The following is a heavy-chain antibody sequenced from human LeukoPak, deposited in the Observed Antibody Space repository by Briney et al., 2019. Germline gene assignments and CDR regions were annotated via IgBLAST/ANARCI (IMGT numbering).Heavy chain of an antibody. V-gene: IGHV4-39*01. CDR1: GGSISSSSYY. D-gene: IGHD2-2*01. Sequence: SETLSLTCTVSGGSISSSSYYWGWIRQPPGKGLEWIGRIYYSGSTHYNPSLKSRVTISVDKSQNQFSLKQSPVTAPDTAVYYCARSIVVVPAAISLFDPWGQGTLVTVSS. J-gene: IGHJ5*02. CDR3: ARSIVVVPAAISLFDP. CDR2: IYYSGST.